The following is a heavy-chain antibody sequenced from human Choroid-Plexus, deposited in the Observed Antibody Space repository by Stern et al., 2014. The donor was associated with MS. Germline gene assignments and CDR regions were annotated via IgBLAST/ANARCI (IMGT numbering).Heavy chain of an antibody. J-gene: IGHJ5*02. V-gene: IGHV3-30*18. CDR3: AKDRQYLTYFFDH. CDR1: GFTFGSCA. Sequence: VQLEESGGGVVQPGRPLRLSCVASGFTFGSCAMHWVRQAPGKGLEWVAGVSYDGSNKYYADSLKGRFTISRDNSQNTLYIQMSSLRPEDTAVYYCAKDRQYLTYFFDHWGQGSLVTVSS. CDR2: VSYDGSNK. D-gene: IGHD2/OR15-2a*01.